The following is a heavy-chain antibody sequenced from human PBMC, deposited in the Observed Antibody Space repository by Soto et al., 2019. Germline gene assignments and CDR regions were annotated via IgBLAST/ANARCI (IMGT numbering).Heavy chain of an antibody. D-gene: IGHD5-18*01. CDR3: ASTVYTSVVFDP. V-gene: IGHV3-11*01. J-gene: IGHJ5*02. Sequence: GGSLRLSCAASGLTFSDYYMTWIRQAPGKGLEWVSYISSGGTTKYYADSVKGRFTVSRDNAMSSLFLQINSLRPEDTAVYYCASTVYTSVVFDPWGQGTLVTVSS. CDR1: GLTFSDYY. CDR2: ISSGGTTK.